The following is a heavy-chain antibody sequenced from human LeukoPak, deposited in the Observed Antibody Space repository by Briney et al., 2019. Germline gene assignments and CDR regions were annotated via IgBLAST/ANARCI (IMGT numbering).Heavy chain of an antibody. Sequence: SETLSLTCAVYGGSFSGCYWSWIRQPPGKGLEWIGEINHSGSTNYNPSLKSRVTISVDTSKNQFSLKLSSVTAADTAVYYCARVRGGSSSGATYFDYWGQGTLVTVSS. CDR1: GGSFSGCY. CDR3: ARVRGGSSSGATYFDY. V-gene: IGHV4-34*01. CDR2: INHSGST. J-gene: IGHJ4*02. D-gene: IGHD6-13*01.